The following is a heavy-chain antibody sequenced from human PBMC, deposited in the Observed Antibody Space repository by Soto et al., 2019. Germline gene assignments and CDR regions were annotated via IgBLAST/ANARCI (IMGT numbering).Heavy chain of an antibody. CDR3: ARSLLGDHYDSDGLDT. J-gene: IGHJ5*02. V-gene: IGHV1-69*02. CDR2: IIPIFDMT. D-gene: IGHD3-22*01. Sequence: QVQLVQSGTEVKKPGSSVTVSCKASGGPYSKYSISWVRQAPGQGLEWMGRIIPIFDMTNYAQKFQGIVTITADKSTSTVYMDLSSLRSEDTAVYYCARSLLGDHYDSDGLDTWGQGTLVSVSS. CDR1: GGPYSKYS.